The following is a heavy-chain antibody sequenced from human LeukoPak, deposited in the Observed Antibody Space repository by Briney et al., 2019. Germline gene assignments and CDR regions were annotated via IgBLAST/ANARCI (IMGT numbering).Heavy chain of an antibody. CDR3: AKRYHYSSGSSRMFDY. V-gene: IGHV3-23*01. Sequence: GGSLRLSCAASGFTFSSYAMSWVRQAPGKGLEWVSAISGSGGSTYYADSVKGRFTISRDNSKNTLYLQMNSLRAEDTAVYYCAKRYHYSSGSSRMFDYWGQGTLVTVSS. CDR1: GFTFSSYA. J-gene: IGHJ4*02. D-gene: IGHD3-10*01. CDR2: ISGSGGST.